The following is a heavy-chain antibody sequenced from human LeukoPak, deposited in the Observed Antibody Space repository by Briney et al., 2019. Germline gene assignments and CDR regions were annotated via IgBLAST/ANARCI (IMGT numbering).Heavy chain of an antibody. V-gene: IGHV3-23*01. CDR2: ISGSGGST. CDR3: AKERPSSSWSRIVEAFDI. J-gene: IGHJ3*02. CDR1: GFTFSSYA. Sequence: PGGSLRLSCAASGFTFSSYAMSWVRQAPGKGLEWVSAISGSGGSTYYADSVKGRFTISRDNSKNTLYLQMNSLRAEDTAVYYCAKERPSSSWSRIVEAFDIWGQGTMVTVSS. D-gene: IGHD6-13*01.